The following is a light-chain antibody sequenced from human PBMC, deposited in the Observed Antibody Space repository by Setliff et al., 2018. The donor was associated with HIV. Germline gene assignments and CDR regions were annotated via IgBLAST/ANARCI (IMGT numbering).Light chain of an antibody. CDR2: DVS. J-gene: IGLJ1*01. CDR1: SSDVGVYNY. CDR3: SSYTYTSSTPLYV. Sequence: QSVLTQPASVSGSPGQSITISCTRTSSDVGVYNYVSWYQQHPGKAPKLMISDVSNRPSGVSNRFSGSKSGNTASLTISGLQAEDEADYYCSSYTYTSSTPLYVFGTGTK. V-gene: IGLV2-14*03.